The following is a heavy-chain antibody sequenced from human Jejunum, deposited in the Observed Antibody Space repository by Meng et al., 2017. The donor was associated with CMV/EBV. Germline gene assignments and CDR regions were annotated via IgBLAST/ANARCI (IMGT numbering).Heavy chain of an antibody. CDR3: ARVEVGITSGDY. V-gene: IGHV1-18*01. CDR1: GYTFTNYG. J-gene: IGHJ4*02. D-gene: IGHD1-26*01. Sequence: QAQLVESGGEVKKAGASVKVSCKASGYTFTNYGITWVRQAPGQGLEWMGWISAYNGNTNYAQTLQGRVTMTTDTSTSTAYMELGSLRSDDTAVYYCARVEVGITSGDYWGQGTLVTVSS. CDR2: ISAYNGNT.